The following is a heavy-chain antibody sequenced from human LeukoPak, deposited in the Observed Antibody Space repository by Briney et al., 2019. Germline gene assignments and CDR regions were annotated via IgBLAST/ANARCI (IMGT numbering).Heavy chain of an antibody. CDR1: GFTFSDYY. Sequence: GGSLRLSCAASGFTFSDYYMNWVRQAPGKGLEWVSSLSSSSSYIYYADSVKGRFTISRDNAKNSLYLQMNSLRAEDTAAYYCARSDYYGSGGLDYWSQGTLVTVSS. V-gene: IGHV3-21*01. J-gene: IGHJ4*02. CDR2: LSSSSSYI. D-gene: IGHD3-10*01. CDR3: ARSDYYGSGGLDY.